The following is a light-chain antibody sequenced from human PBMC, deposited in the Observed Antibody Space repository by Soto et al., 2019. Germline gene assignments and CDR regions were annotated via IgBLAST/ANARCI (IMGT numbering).Light chain of an antibody. CDR3: QQRGNRPPWT. Sequence: EIVLTHSPGTLSLSPGERATLSFSSSQSVSSSYLAWYQQKPGQAPRLLIYDASNRATGIPARFSGSGSGTDFTLTISSLEPEDFAVYYCQQRGNRPPWTFGQGTKVDI. CDR2: DAS. V-gene: IGKV3D-20*02. J-gene: IGKJ1*01. CDR1: QSVSSSY.